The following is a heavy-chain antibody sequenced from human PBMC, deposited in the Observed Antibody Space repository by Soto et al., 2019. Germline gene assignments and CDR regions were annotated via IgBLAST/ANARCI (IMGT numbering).Heavy chain of an antibody. CDR3: ARDSTSLIHYYYYYGMDV. V-gene: IGHV1-46*01. Sequence: ASVKVSCKASGYAFTSYYMHCVRQAPGQGLEWMGIINPSGGSTSYAQKFQGRVTMTRDTSTSTVYMQLSSLRSEDTAVYYCARDSTSLIHYYYYYGMDVWGQGTTVTVSS. J-gene: IGHJ6*02. CDR2: INPSGGST. CDR1: GYAFTSYY. D-gene: IGHD2-2*01.